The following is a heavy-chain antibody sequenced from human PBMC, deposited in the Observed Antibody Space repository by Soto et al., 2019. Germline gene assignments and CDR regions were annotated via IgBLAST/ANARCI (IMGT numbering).Heavy chain of an antibody. CDR1: GGSISSSNC. V-gene: IGHV4-4*02. J-gene: IGHJ4*02. D-gene: IGHD4-17*01. CDR3: AIRTTVTTRLGY. Sequence: QVQLQESGPGLVKPSGPLSLTCAVSGGSISSSNCWSWFRQAPGKGLEWIGEIYHSGSTNYNPSLKSRVTISVDKSKNQFSLKLSSMPAADTAVYYCAIRTTVTTRLGYWGQGTLVTVSS. CDR2: IYHSGST.